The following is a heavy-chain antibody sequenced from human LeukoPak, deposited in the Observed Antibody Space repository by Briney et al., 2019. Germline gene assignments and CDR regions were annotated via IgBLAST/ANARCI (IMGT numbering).Heavy chain of an antibody. D-gene: IGHD4-17*01. CDR2: IWYDGSNK. Sequence: GGSLRLSCAASGFTFSSYGMHWVRQAPGKGLEWVAVIWYDGSNKYYADSVKGRFTISRDNSKNTLYLQMNSLRAEDTAVYYCARAPDYGDYGRYFDYWGQETLVTVSS. J-gene: IGHJ4*02. CDR3: ARAPDYGDYGRYFDY. V-gene: IGHV3-33*01. CDR1: GFTFSSYG.